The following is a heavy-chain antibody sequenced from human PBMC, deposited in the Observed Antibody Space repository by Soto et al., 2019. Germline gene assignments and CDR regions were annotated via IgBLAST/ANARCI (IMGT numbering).Heavy chain of an antibody. CDR3: TRQRTDFGDV. J-gene: IGHJ1*01. CDR2: MNPNSGNT. D-gene: IGHD2-21*02. V-gene: IGHV1-8*01. Sequence: QVQLVQSGAEVKKPGASVKVSCKASGYTFTSYDINWVRQATGQGLEWMGWMNPNSGNTGYAQKLLGRVSMTRITLISTAYMVLSSLRFEDTAVYSCTRQRTDFGDVWCQGTLVTVSS. CDR1: GYTFTSYD.